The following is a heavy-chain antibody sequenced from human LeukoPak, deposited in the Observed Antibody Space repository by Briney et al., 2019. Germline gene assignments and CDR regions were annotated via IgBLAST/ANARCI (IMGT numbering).Heavy chain of an antibody. V-gene: IGHV3-7*01. Sequence: PGGSLRLSCVASGFTFSSYWMSWVRQAPGKGLEWVANIKQDGSEKYYVDSVKGRFTISRDNAKNSLYLQMNSLRAEDTAVYYCAREDSYYYGSGSYPFDYWGQGTLVTVSS. J-gene: IGHJ4*02. CDR2: IKQDGSEK. CDR1: GFTFSSYW. D-gene: IGHD3-10*01. CDR3: AREDSYYYGSGSYPFDY.